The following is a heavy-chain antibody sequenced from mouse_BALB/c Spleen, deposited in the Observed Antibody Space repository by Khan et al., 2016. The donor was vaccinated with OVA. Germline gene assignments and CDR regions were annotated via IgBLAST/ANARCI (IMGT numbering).Heavy chain of an antibody. CDR3: ARVDGGDFDY. Sequence: EVQLQESGPGLVKPSQSLSLTCTVTGYSITSDYAWNWIRQFPGNKLEWMGLISYSGNTKYNPSLKSQSSFTRDTSKNQFFLQLNSVTTEDTATYYCARVDGGDFDYWGQGTSLTVSS. CDR1: GYSITSDYA. D-gene: IGHD2-3*01. CDR2: ISYSGNT. V-gene: IGHV3-2*02. J-gene: IGHJ2*02.